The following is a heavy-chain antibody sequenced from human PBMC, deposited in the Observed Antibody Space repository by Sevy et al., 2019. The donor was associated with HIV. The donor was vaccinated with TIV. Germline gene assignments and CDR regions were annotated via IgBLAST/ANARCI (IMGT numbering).Heavy chain of an antibody. J-gene: IGHJ5*02. CDR3: ARDREFYDHGEYGPTSAPDL. CDR2: LWFDGSNK. CDR1: GFPFTNHG. Sequence: GGSLRLSCEASGFPFTNHGVHWVRQAPGKGLAWVALLWFDGSNKYYADSVKGRFTVSREDSKNTLYRQMNSLRADDTAIYYCARDREFYDHGEYGPTSAPDLWGQGTLVTVSS. V-gene: IGHV3-33*08. D-gene: IGHD4-17*01.